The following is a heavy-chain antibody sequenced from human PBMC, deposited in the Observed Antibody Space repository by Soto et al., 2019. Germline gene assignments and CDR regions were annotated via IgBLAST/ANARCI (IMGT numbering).Heavy chain of an antibody. D-gene: IGHD2-2*01. J-gene: IGHJ5*02. CDR3: ARGMFLTVVPAAMRNWFDP. Sequence: ASVKVSCKASGYTFTSYDINWVRQATGQGLEWMGWMNPNSGNTGYAQKFQGRVTMTGNTSKSKAYMELGSLRSEDTAVYYCARGMFLTVVPAAMRNWFDPWGQGTLVTVSS. V-gene: IGHV1-8*01. CDR2: MNPNSGNT. CDR1: GYTFTSYD.